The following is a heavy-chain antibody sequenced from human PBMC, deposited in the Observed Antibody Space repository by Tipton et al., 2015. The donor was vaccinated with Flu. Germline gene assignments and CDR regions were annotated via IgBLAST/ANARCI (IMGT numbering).Heavy chain of an antibody. Sequence: QLVQSGAEVKKPGSSVKVSCKASGGTFSSYAISWVRQAPGQGLEWMGGIIPIFGTANYAQKFQGRVTITADESTSTAYMELSSLRSEDTAVYYCARDQEIGPYCSSTSCYGFNGMDVWGQGTTVTVSS. CDR2: IIPIFGTA. CDR1: GGTFSSYA. CDR3: ARDQEIGPYCSSTSCYGFNGMDV. J-gene: IGHJ6*02. D-gene: IGHD2-2*01. V-gene: IGHV1-69*01.